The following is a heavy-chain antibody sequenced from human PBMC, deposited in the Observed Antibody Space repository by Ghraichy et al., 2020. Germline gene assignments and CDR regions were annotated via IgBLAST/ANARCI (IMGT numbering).Heavy chain of an antibody. Sequence: GGSLRLSCAASGFTFSTYAMSWVRQAPGKGLEWVSAISAGGSSTYYADSVKGRFTISRDNSKNTLYLQVHSLPADDTAVYYCAKEAASGPEYSFDFWGQGILVTVSS. CDR3: AKEAASGPEYSFDF. J-gene: IGHJ4*02. V-gene: IGHV3-23*01. D-gene: IGHD6-13*01. CDR1: GFTFSTYA. CDR2: ISAGGSST.